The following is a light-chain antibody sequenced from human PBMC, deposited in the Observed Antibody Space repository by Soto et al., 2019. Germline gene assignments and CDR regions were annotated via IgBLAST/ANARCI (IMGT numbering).Light chain of an antibody. V-gene: IGKV3-20*01. CDR3: QRRGSSPGFT. Sequence: EIVLTQSPGTLSLSPGERATLSCRASQSINNRYLAWYQQKPGQAPRLLIYSASSRATGIPDCFSGSGSGTVFTLTSSRLEPDDLAVYYCQRRGSSPGFTFGPGTKVDIK. J-gene: IGKJ3*01. CDR2: SAS. CDR1: QSINNRY.